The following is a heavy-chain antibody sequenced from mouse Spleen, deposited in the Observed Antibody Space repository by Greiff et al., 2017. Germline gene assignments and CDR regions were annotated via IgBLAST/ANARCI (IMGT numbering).Heavy chain of an antibody. CDR1: GYSIPSGYY. CDR3: AREEGRRYYFDN. Sequence: VQLKASGPGLVKPSQSLSLTCSVTGYSIPSGYYWNWIRQFPGNKLEWMGYRSYEGSNNYNPSLKNRISITRDTSKNQYFLKLNSVTTEDTATYNCAREEGRRYYFDNGGQGTTLTVAS. J-gene: IGHJ2*01. D-gene: IGHD3-3*01. CDR2: RSYEGSN. V-gene: IGHV3-6*01.